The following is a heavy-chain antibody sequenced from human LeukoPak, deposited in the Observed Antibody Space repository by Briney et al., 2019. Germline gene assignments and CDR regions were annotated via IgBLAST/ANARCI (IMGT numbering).Heavy chain of an antibody. CDR3: AKDKSYYYDSSGYFDY. J-gene: IGHJ4*02. CDR2: IRYDGSNK. Sequence: GGSLRLSCAASGFTFSSYGMHWVRQAPGKGLEWVAFIRYDGSNKYYADSVKGRFTISRDNSKSTLYLQMNSLRAEDTAVYYCAKDKSYYYDSSGYFDYWGQGTLVTVSS. D-gene: IGHD3-22*01. V-gene: IGHV3-30*02. CDR1: GFTFSSYG.